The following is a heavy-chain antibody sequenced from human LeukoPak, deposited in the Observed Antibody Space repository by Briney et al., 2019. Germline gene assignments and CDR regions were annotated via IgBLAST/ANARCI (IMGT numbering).Heavy chain of an antibody. CDR3: ARGPVGGATYYDGDAFDI. V-gene: IGHV4-59*01. D-gene: IGHD1-26*01. Sequence: PSETLSLTCTVSGGSMSSYYWSWIRQSPGKVLEWIGYIYYSGSTNYNPSLKSRVTISVDTSKNQFSLKLSSVTAVDTAVYYCARGPVGGATYYDGDAFDIWGQGTMVTVSS. J-gene: IGHJ3*02. CDR2: IYYSGST. CDR1: GGSMSSYY.